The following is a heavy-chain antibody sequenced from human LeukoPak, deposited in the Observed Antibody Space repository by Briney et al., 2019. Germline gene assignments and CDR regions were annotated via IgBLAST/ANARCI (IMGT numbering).Heavy chain of an antibody. CDR3: AKGTRYYDILPGMDV. D-gene: IGHD3-9*01. Sequence: GRSLRLSCAASGFTFDDYAMHWVRHAPGKGLEWVSGISWNSGSIGYADSVKGRFTISRDNAKNSLYLQMNSLRAEDTALYYCAKGTRYYDILPGMDVWGQGTTVTVSS. CDR2: ISWNSGSI. V-gene: IGHV3-9*01. J-gene: IGHJ6*02. CDR1: GFTFDDYA.